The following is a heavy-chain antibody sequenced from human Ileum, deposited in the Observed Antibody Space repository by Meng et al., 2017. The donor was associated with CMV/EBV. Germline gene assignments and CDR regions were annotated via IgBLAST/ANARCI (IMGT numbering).Heavy chain of an antibody. CDR2: ISGSSGDT. CDR1: GFTFTNYA. CDR3: ARPYSSAWNGGFGY. V-gene: IGHV3-23*01. D-gene: IGHD6-19*01. J-gene: IGHJ4*02. Sequence: YGFTFTNYAMSWVRQAPGKGLEWVSTISGSSGDTWYADSVKGRLTLSRDNSRNTLYLVMNSLRVEDTAVYYCARPYSSAWNGGFGYWGQGTLVTVSS.